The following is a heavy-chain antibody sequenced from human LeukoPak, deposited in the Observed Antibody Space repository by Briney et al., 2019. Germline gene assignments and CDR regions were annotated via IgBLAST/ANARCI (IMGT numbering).Heavy chain of an antibody. V-gene: IGHV3-30*18. D-gene: IGHD3-10*01. Sequence: GGSLRLSCAASGFTFSSYGMHWVRQAPGKGLEWVAVISYDGSNKYYAVSVKGRFTISRDNSKNTLYLQMNSLRAEDTAVYYCAKKAYYGSGSYQLDYWGQGTLVTVSS. CDR3: AKKAYYGSGSYQLDY. CDR2: ISYDGSNK. J-gene: IGHJ4*02. CDR1: GFTFSSYG.